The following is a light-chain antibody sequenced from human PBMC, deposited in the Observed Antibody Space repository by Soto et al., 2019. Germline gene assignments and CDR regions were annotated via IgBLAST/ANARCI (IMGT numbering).Light chain of an antibody. V-gene: IGKV3-15*01. J-gene: IGKJ5*01. Sequence: EIVMTQSPATLSVSPGERATLSCRASQSVSSNLAWYQQNPGQAPRRLIYVASTRATGIPARFSGSGSGTEFTLTISSLQSEDFAVYYCQQYNNWPPITFGQGTRLEIK. CDR1: QSVSSN. CDR3: QQYNNWPPIT. CDR2: VAS.